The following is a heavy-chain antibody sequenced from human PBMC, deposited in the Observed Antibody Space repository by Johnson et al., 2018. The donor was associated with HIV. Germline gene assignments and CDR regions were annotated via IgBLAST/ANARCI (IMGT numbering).Heavy chain of an antibody. D-gene: IGHD3-22*01. V-gene: IGHV3-30-3*01. CDR2: ISYDGSNK. CDR3: ARDLAMIVVAYAFDI. J-gene: IGHJ3*02. CDR1: GFTFNDHY. Sequence: QVQLVESGGGLVKPGGSLRLSCAASGFTFNDHYMSWIRQAPGKGLEWVAVISYDGSNKYYADSVKGRFTISRDNSKNTLYLQMNSLRAEDTAVYYCARDLAMIVVAYAFDIWGQGTMVTVSS.